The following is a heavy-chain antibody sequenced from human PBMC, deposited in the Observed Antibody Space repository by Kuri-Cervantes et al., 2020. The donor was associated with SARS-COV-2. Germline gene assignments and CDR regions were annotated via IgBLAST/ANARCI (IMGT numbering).Heavy chain of an antibody. V-gene: IGHV3-23*01. CDR3: TRRGSSSSI. Sequence: ETLSLTCAASGFTFSSYAMSWVRQAPGKGLEWVSAISGSGGSTYYADSVKGRFTISRDNSKNTLYLQMNSLKTEDTAVYYCTRRGSSSSIWGQGTLVTVSS. CDR2: ISGSGGST. D-gene: IGHD6-6*01. J-gene: IGHJ4*02. CDR1: GFTFSSYA.